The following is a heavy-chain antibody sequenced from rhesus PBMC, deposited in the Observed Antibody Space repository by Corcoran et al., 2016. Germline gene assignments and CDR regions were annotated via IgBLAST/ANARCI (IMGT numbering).Heavy chain of an antibody. CDR3: ARVGTVNWYFDL. J-gene: IGHJ2*01. CDR1: GFSLSTSGMG. CDR2: IYWDADK. V-gene: IGHV2S1*01. Sequence: QVTLKESGPALVKPTQTLTLTCTFSGFSLSTSGMGVGWIRQPQGKAREWLASIYWDADKYYSTSLKSRLTISKDTSKNQVVLTMTNMDPVDTATYYCARVGTVNWYFDLWGPGTPITISS. D-gene: IGHD4-23*01.